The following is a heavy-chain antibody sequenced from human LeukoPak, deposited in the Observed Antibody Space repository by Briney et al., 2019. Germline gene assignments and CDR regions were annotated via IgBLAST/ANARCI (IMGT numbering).Heavy chain of an antibody. CDR1: GFTFNTYA. D-gene: IGHD3-10*01. V-gene: IGHV3-64D*09. J-gene: IGHJ3*02. CDR2: ISSNGVGT. Sequence: GGSLRLSCAASGFTFNTYAMSWVRQAPGKGLEYVSAISSNGVGTDYADSVKGRFTISRDNSKNTLSLQMSSLRAEDTALYYCVKQFPVGGLPSGEAFDIWGQGTMVTVSS. CDR3: VKQFPVGGLPSGEAFDI.